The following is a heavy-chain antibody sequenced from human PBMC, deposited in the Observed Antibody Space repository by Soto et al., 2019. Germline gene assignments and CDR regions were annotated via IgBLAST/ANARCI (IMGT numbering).Heavy chain of an antibody. D-gene: IGHD3-10*01. CDR1: GDSISSGGYY. CDR3: ARGRVRRDYKPYGMDI. V-gene: IGHV4-31*01. Sequence: QVQLQESGPGLVKPSQTLSLTCTVSGDSISSGGYYWSWIRQHPGKGLEWIGYIFYTGSTHYHPSLKSPLSISVVTSQNQFLLNVTSVTAADTAIYYCARGRVRRDYKPYGMDIWGQGTTVTVSS. CDR2: IFYTGST. J-gene: IGHJ6*02.